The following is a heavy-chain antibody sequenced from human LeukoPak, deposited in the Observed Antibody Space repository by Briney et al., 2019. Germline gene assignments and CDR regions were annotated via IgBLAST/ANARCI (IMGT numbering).Heavy chain of an antibody. Sequence: SVKISCKASGSTFSSYAISWVRQAPGQGLEWMGRIIPILDIPNYAQKFQGRVTITADKSASTAYMELSSLRSEDTAVFYCASSIVGTTVPFDSWGQGTLVTVSS. J-gene: IGHJ4*02. D-gene: IGHD1-26*01. CDR1: GSTFSSYA. V-gene: IGHV1-69*04. CDR3: ASSIVGTTVPFDS. CDR2: IIPILDIP.